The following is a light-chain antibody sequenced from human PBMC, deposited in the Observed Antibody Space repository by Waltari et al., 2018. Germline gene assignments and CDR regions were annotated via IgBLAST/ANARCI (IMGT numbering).Light chain of an antibody. CDR3: SSYASSSTFVL. CDR2: EGS. V-gene: IGLV2-23*03. J-gene: IGLJ2*01. Sequence: QSALTQPASVSGSPGQSITISCTGSSSDVGSYSLVSWYQHHPGKAPKLMIYEGSKRPSGVSNRFSGSKSGNTASLTISGLQAEDEADYYCSSYASSSTFVLFGGGIKLIVL. CDR1: SSDVGSYSL.